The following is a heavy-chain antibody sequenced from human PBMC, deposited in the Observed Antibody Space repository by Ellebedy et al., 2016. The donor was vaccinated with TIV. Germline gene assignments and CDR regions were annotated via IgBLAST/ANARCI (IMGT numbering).Heavy chain of an antibody. J-gene: IGHJ5*02. Sequence: SETLSLTXTVSGGSISSYCWSWIRQPPGKGLEWIGYIYYSGRTNYNPSLKSRVTISVDTSKNQFSLKLRSVTAADTAVYCCARGRHFGSGSGGWFDPWGQGTLVTVSS. D-gene: IGHD3-10*01. CDR1: GGSISSYC. V-gene: IGHV4-59*01. CDR3: ARGRHFGSGSGGWFDP. CDR2: IYYSGRT.